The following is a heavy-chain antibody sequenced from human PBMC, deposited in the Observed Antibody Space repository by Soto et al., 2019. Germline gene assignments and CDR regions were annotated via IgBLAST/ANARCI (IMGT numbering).Heavy chain of an antibody. D-gene: IGHD5-18*01. J-gene: IGHJ3*02. V-gene: IGHV1-69*13. Sequence: SVKVSCKASGGTFSSYAISWVRQAPGQGLEWMGGTIPIFGTANYAQKFQGRVTITADESTSTAYMELSSLRSEDTAVYYCARRIYSYGLDAFDIWGQGTMVTVSS. CDR1: GGTFSSYA. CDR3: ARRIYSYGLDAFDI. CDR2: TIPIFGTA.